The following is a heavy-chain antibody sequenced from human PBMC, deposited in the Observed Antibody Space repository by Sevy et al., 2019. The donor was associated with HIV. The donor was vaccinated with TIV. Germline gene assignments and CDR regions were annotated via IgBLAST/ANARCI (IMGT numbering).Heavy chain of an antibody. CDR3: AREVSITIFGVVTTSEVFDY. Sequence: GGSLRLSYAASGFTFSDYYMSWIRQAPGKGLEWVSYISSSGSTMYYADSVKGRFTISRDNAKNSLYLQMNSLRAEDTAVYYCAREVSITIFGVVTTSEVFDYWGQGTLVTVSS. J-gene: IGHJ4*02. CDR1: GFTFSDYY. V-gene: IGHV3-11*01. CDR2: ISSSGSTM. D-gene: IGHD3-3*01.